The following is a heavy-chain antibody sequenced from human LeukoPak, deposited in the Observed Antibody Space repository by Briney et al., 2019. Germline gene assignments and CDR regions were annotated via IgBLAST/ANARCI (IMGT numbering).Heavy chain of an antibody. J-gene: IGHJ4*02. V-gene: IGHV3-30*18. Sequence: GGSLRLSCAASGFTFSSYGMHWVRQAPGKGLEWVAVISYDGSNKYYADSVKGRFTISRDNSKNTLYLQMNSLRAEDTAVYYCSKAYSVGIDYWGQGTLVTVSS. CDR2: ISYDGSNK. CDR3: SKAYSVGIDY. D-gene: IGHD1-26*01. CDR1: GFTFSSYG.